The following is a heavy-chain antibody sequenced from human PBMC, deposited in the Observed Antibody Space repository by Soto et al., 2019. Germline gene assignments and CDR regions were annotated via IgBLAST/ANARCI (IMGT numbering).Heavy chain of an antibody. CDR1: GYSFTSYW. V-gene: IGHV5-10-1*01. CDR2: IDPSDSYT. J-gene: IGHJ6*02. D-gene: IGHD6-6*01. Sequence: RGESLKISCKGSGYSFTSYWISWVRQMPGKGLEWMGRIDPSDSYTNYSPSFQGHVTISADKSISTAYLQWSSLKASDTAMYYCARVYSSSPRPPPPPWRYYYYGMDVWGQGTTVTVSS. CDR3: ARVYSSSPRPPPPPWRYYYYGMDV.